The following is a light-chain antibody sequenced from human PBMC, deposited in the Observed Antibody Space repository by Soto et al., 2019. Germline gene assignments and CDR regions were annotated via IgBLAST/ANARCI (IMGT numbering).Light chain of an antibody. J-gene: IGKJ1*01. CDR1: QSIAIW. CDR3: QKYGSYPWA. Sequence: DIRLTQSPSTLSAAVGDRVTITCRASQSIAIWLAWYHQKPGKAPKALIYDASRLESGVPSRFSGSGSGTEFTLTISRLQPDDFATYYCQKYGSYPWAFGQGTKV. CDR2: DAS. V-gene: IGKV1-5*01.